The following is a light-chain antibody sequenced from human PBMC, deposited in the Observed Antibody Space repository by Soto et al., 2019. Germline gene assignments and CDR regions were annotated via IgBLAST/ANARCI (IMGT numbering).Light chain of an antibody. V-gene: IGLV2-23*01. CDR2: EGS. Sequence: QYVLTQPASVSGSPGQSITISCTGTSSDVGSYNLVSWYQQHPGKAPKLMIYEGSKRPSGVSNRFSGSKSGNTASLTISGLQAEDEADYHCCSYAGSSTWVFGGGTKLTVL. J-gene: IGLJ3*02. CDR3: CSYAGSSTWV. CDR1: SSDVGSYNL.